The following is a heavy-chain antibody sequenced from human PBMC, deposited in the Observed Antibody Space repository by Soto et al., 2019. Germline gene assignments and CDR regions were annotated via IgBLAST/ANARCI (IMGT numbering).Heavy chain of an antibody. CDR2: FYYSGST. V-gene: IGHV4-39*07. D-gene: IGHD3-22*01. J-gene: IGHJ4*02. CDR3: ARLGYYDSSGYYVGY. Sequence: SETLSLTCTVSGGSISSSTYYWGWIRQPPGKGLEWIGIFYYSGSTSYNPSLKSRVTISVDTSKNQFSLKLSSVTAADTAVYYCARLGYYDSSGYYVGYWGQGTLVTVSS. CDR1: GGSISSSTYY.